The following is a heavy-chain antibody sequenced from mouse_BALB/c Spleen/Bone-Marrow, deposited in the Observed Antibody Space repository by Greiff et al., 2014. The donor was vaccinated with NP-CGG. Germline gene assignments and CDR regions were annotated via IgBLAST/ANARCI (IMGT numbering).Heavy chain of an antibody. J-gene: IGHJ4*01. CDR1: GYSFTGYT. CDR2: INPYNDVT. D-gene: IGHD1-1*01. CDR3: ETRYESYAMDY. Sequence: EVQLQQSGAELVKPGASMKLSCKAPGYSFTGYTMKWVKQSHGKNLEWIGLINPYNDVTIYNQKFKGKATLTVDKSFSTIYMDRLSLAAAAFSFYSSETRYESYAMDYWGQGTSVTVSS. V-gene: IGHV1-37*01.